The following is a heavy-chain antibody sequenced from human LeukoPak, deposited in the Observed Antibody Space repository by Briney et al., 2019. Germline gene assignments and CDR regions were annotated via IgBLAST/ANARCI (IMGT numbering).Heavy chain of an antibody. CDR3: ARARGDYYYYYMDV. V-gene: IGHV3-30*01. J-gene: IGHJ6*03. CDR1: GFTFSSYA. CDR2: ISYDGSNK. Sequence: GGSLRLSCAASGFTFSSYAMHWVRQAPGKGLEWVAVISYDGSNKNYADSVKGRFTISRDNSKNTLYLQMNSLRAEDTAVYYCARARGDYYYYYMDVWGKGTTVTVSS.